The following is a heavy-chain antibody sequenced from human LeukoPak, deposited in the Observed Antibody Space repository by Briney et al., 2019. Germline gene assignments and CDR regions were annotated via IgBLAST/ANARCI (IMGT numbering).Heavy chain of an antibody. J-gene: IGHJ4*02. CDR2: IYYSGST. Sequence: SETLSLTCTVSGGSISSYYWSWIRQPPGKGLEWIGYIYYSGSTNYNPSLKSRVTISVDTSKNQFSLKLSSVTAADTAVYYCARAESSWATGGDYWGQGTLVTVSS. CDR3: ARAESSWATGGDY. V-gene: IGHV4-59*01. CDR1: GGSISSYY. D-gene: IGHD3-10*01.